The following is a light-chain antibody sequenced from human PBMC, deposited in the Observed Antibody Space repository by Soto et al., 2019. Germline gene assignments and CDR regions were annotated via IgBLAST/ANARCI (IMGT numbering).Light chain of an antibody. CDR1: QSVSSSY. CDR2: GAS. Sequence: EIVLTQSPGTLSLSPGERAALSCRASQSVSSSYLAWYQQKPGQAPRLLIYGASSRATGIPDRFSGSGSGTAFTLTISRLEPEDFAVYYCHQYGSSTLTFGGGTKVEIK. CDR3: HQYGSSTLT. V-gene: IGKV3-20*01. J-gene: IGKJ4*01.